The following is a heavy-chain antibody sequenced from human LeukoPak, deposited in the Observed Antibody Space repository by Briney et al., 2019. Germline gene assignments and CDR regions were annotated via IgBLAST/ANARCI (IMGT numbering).Heavy chain of an antibody. J-gene: IGHJ4*02. Sequence: GGSLRLSCKVSGFTVTNAWMNWVRQAPGKGLEWVAVIWYDGSNKYYADSVKGRFTISRDNSKNTLYLQMNSLRAEDTAVYYCARGGYYYDSSGYYPWYDYWGQGTLVTVSS. CDR1: GFTVTNAW. V-gene: IGHV3-33*08. CDR2: IWYDGSNK. CDR3: ARGGYYYDSSGYYPWYDY. D-gene: IGHD3-22*01.